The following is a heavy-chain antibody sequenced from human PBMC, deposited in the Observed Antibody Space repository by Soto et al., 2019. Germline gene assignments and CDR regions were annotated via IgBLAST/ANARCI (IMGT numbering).Heavy chain of an antibody. V-gene: IGHV4-39*01. CDR3: ARHWRTGYSTVFGVVMGWFDP. CDR2: IYYSGST. D-gene: IGHD3-3*01. Sequence: VXLTCTATGDSITSTDYYWGWIRQPPGKGLEWVASIYYSGSTYHNPSLKSRVTISVDTSKNQFSLKVTSVTAADTAVYYCARHWRTGYSTVFGVVMGWFDPWGQGTLVTVSS. CDR1: GDSITSTDYY. J-gene: IGHJ5*02.